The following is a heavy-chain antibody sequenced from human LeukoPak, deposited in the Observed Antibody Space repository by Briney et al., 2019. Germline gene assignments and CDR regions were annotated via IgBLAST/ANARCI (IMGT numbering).Heavy chain of an antibody. CDR2: IYTSGNT. CDR3: ARHLAYYDSSGYSSYNWFDP. D-gene: IGHD3-22*01. V-gene: IGHV4-4*09. Sequence: SETLSLTWTVSGGSISSYYWSWIRQPPGKGLEWIGYIYTSGNTNYNPSLKSRVTISVDTSKNQFSLKLSSVTAADTAVYYCARHLAYYDSSGYSSYNWFDPWGQGTLVTVSS. J-gene: IGHJ5*02. CDR1: GGSISSYY.